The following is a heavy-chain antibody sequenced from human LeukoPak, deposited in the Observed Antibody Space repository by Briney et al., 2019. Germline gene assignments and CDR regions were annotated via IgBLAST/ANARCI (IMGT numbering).Heavy chain of an antibody. CDR3: ARDLGLAVSGLFDS. V-gene: IGHV3-20*04. CDR1: GFVFDDSA. CDR2: INWGGGGT. J-gene: IGHJ4*02. D-gene: IGHD3-16*01. Sequence: GGSLRLSCAASGFVFDDSAMSWVRQAPGKGLEWVSGINWGGGGTVYVDSVKGRFTISRDNAKNSLYLQMNGLRAEDTAFYYCARDLGLAVSGLFDSWGQGTLVTVSS.